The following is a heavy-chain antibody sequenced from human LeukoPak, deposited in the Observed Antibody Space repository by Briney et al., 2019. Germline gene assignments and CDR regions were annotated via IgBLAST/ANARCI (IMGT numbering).Heavy chain of an antibody. J-gene: IGHJ6*02. CDR1: GGSISSYY. Sequence: ASETLSLTCTVSGGSISSYYWSWIRQPPGKGLEWIGYIYYSGSTNYNPSLKSRVTISVDTSKNQFSLKLSSVTAADTAVYYCARSSYYYDSSGYYYYYYGMDVWGQGTTVTISS. CDR3: ARSSYYYDSSGYYYYYYGMDV. D-gene: IGHD3-22*01. V-gene: IGHV4-59*01. CDR2: IYYSGST.